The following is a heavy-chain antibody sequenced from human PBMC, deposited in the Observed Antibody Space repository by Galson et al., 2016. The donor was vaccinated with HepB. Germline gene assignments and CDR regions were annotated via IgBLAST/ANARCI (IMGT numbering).Heavy chain of an antibody. J-gene: IGHJ4*02. D-gene: IGHD1-26*01. Sequence: PALVKPTQTLTLTCTFSGFSLSTSGVAVGWIRQPPGTALEWLALIFWDDDKWYSPSLNSRLVVMEDTSEDQVVLTLTNVDPADTATYYCAHRLPSGSYYGNFFDFWGQGTLVTVSS. CDR1: GFSLSTSGVA. CDR3: AHRLPSGSYYGNFFDF. CDR2: IFWDDDK. V-gene: IGHV2-5*02.